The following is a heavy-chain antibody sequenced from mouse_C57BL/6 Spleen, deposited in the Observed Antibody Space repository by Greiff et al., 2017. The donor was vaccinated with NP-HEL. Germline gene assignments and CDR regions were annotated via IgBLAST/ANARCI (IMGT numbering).Heavy chain of an antibody. CDR1: GFSLTSYG. D-gene: IGHD2-4*01. V-gene: IGHV2-6*01. CDR3: ASERDYDGFAY. Sequence: VNLVESGPGLVAPSQSLSITCTVSGFSLTSYGVDWVRQSPGKGLEWLGVIWGVGSTNYNSALKSSLSISKDNSKSQVFIKMNSLQTDDTAMYYCASERDYDGFAYWGQGTLVTVSA. CDR2: IWGVGST. J-gene: IGHJ3*01.